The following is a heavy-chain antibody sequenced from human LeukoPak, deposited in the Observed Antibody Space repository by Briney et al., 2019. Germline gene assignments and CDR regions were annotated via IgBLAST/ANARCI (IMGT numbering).Heavy chain of an antibody. CDR3: AREVGIVVVVAAKRAAFDI. J-gene: IGHJ3*02. Sequence: SETLSLTCTVSGGSISSSSYYWGWIRQPPGKGVEWIGSIYYSGSTYYNPSLKSRVTMSVDTSKNQFSLKLSSVTAADTAVYYCAREVGIVVVVAAKRAAFDIWGQGTMVTVSS. CDR2: IYYSGST. V-gene: IGHV4-39*07. CDR1: GGSISSSSYY. D-gene: IGHD2-15*01.